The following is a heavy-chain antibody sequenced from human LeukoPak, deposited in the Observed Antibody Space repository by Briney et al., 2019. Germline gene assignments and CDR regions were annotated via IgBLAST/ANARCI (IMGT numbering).Heavy chain of an antibody. J-gene: IGHJ2*01. CDR3: ARHVPPGIGSSGYFDL. D-gene: IGHD3-10*01. V-gene: IGHV1-8*03. Sequence: ASVKVSCKASGYTFTSHDINWVRQATGQGPEWMGWMNPNSGNTGYAQKSQGRVTITRNTSISTAYMELSSLRSEDTAVYYCARHVPPGIGSSGYFDLWGRGTLVTVSS. CDR1: GYTFTSHD. CDR2: MNPNSGNT.